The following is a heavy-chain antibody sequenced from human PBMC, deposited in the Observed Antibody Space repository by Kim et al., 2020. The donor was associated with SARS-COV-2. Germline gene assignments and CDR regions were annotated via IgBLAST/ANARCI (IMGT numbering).Heavy chain of an antibody. D-gene: IGHD3-10*01. J-gene: IGHJ1*01. CDR2: INLSGST. Sequence: SETLSLTCAIYGGTLSSYFWSWIRQPPGKGLEWIWEINLSGSTNYNPSLKSRVTISVDTSKNQFSLKVNSVTAADTAVYYCSRASNTWFYRYFPHWGQGT. CDR1: GGTLSSYF. V-gene: IGHV4-34*01. CDR3: SRASNTWFYRYFPH.